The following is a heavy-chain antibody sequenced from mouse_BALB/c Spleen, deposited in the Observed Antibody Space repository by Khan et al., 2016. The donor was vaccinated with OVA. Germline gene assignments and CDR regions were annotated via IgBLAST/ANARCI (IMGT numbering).Heavy chain of an antibody. D-gene: IGHD2-10*01. Sequence: VQLQESGPGLVAPSQSLSITCTVSGFSLTGYGVNWVRQPPGKGLEWLGMIWGDGSTDYNSGIKSRLSITKDKSKSQVFLKMNSLQTDDTARYYCASAYYANYREAMDYWGQGNSVTVSS. CDR1: GFSLTGYG. CDR3: ASAYYANYREAMDY. V-gene: IGHV2-6-7*01. J-gene: IGHJ4*01. CDR2: IWGDGST.